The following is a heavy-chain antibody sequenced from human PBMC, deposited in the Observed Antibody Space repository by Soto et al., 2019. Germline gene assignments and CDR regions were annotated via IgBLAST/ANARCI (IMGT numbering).Heavy chain of an antibody. CDR2: INPNSGGT. D-gene: IGHD3-10*01. J-gene: IGHJ6*02. V-gene: IGHV1-2*02. Sequence: QVQLVQSGAEVKKPGASVKVSCKASGYTFTGYYMHWVRQAPGQGLEWMGWINPNSGGTNYAQKFQGRVTMTRYTFISTAYMELSRLRSDDTAVYYCARVQGIWFGELFGGMDVWGQGTTVTVSS. CDR1: GYTFTGYY. CDR3: ARVQGIWFGELFGGMDV.